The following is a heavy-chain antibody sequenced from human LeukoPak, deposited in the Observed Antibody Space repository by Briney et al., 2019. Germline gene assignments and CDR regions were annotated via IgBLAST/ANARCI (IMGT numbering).Heavy chain of an antibody. V-gene: IGHV1-18*01. J-gene: IGHJ4*02. D-gene: IGHD3-16*02. CDR3: ARDLYDYVWGSYRYNPHPFDY. CDR2: ISAYNGNT. Sequence: ASVKVSCKASGYTFTSYGISWVRQAPGQGLEWMGWISAYNGNTNYARKLQGRVTMTADTSTSTAYMELRSLRSDDTAVYYCARDLYDYVWGSYRYNPHPFDYWGQGTLVTVSS. CDR1: GYTFTSYG.